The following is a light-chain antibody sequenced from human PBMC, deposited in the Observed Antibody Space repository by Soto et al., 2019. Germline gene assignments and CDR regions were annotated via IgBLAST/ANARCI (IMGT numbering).Light chain of an antibody. CDR1: NIGSKS. CDR2: NDG. CDR3: QVWESTSDHVV. Sequence: SSELTQPPSVSVAPGQTARITCEGNNIGSKSVHWYQQKPCQAPTLAVYNDGDRPSGIPERFSGSNSGNTATLTISRVEAGDEADYYCQVWESTSDHVVFGGGTKLTVL. V-gene: IGLV3-21*02. J-gene: IGLJ2*01.